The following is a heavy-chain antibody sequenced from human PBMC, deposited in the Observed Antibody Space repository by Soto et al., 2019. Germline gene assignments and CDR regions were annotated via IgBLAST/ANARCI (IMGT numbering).Heavy chain of an antibody. CDR3: ARDLQRGYSYGPEYNWFDP. D-gene: IGHD5-18*01. Sequence: SETLSLTCTVSGGSISSGGYYWSWIRQHPGKGLEWIGYIYYSGSTYYNPSLKSRVTISVDTSKNQFSLKLSSVTAADTAVYYCARDLQRGYSYGPEYNWFDPWGQGTLVTVSS. V-gene: IGHV4-31*03. CDR1: GGSISSGGYY. J-gene: IGHJ5*02. CDR2: IYYSGST.